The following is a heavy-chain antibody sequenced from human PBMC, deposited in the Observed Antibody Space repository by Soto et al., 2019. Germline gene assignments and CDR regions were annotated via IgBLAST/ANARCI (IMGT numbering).Heavy chain of an antibody. J-gene: IGHJ6*03. CDR2: ISTSGSST. CDR3: ANLAKNYYHYMDV. CDR1: GFRFSDYY. D-gene: IGHD1-26*01. Sequence: GGSLRLSCAASGFRFSDYYMILIRTAPGKGLEWVSLISTSGSSTDYADSVKGRFTISRDNAKNSLSLQMNSLRAEDTAVYYCANLAKNYYHYMDVWGKGTTVTVSS. V-gene: IGHV3-11*01.